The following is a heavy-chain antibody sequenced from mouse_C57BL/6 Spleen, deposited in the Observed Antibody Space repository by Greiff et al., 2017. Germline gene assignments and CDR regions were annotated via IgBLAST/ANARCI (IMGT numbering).Heavy chain of an antibody. D-gene: IGHD1-1*01. Sequence: VQLQQSGAELVRPGSSVKMSCKTSGYTFTSYGINWVKQRPGQGLEWIGYIYIGNGYTEYNEKFKGKATLTSDTSSSTAYMQLSSLTSEDSAINFCARPGEYYGSSYGYFDVWGTGTTVTVSS. CDR2: IYIGNGYT. CDR1: GYTFTSYG. V-gene: IGHV1-58*01. J-gene: IGHJ1*03. CDR3: ARPGEYYGSSYGYFDV.